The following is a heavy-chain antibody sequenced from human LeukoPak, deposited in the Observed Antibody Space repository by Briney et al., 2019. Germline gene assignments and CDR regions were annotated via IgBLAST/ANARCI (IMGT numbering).Heavy chain of an antibody. CDR1: GFSLSSYA. CDR2: ISSTDAGT. CDR3: AKENYYGSGSYSAFDI. V-gene: IGHV3-23*01. J-gene: IGHJ3*02. D-gene: IGHD3-10*01. Sequence: GGSLRLSCAASGFSLSSYAMSWVRQAPGKGLEWVSAISSTDAGTYHADSVRGRFTISRDSSKNTLYLQMNSLRAEDTAVYYCAKENYYGSGSYSAFDIWGQGTMVTVSS.